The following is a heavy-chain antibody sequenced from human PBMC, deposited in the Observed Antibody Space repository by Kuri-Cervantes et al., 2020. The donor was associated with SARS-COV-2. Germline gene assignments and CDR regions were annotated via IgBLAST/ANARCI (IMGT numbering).Heavy chain of an antibody. CDR2: IYSGGSST. CDR1: GGSISSGSYY. V-gene: IGHV3-23*03. J-gene: IGHJ5*02. CDR3: AKDSYSSGWYWFDP. D-gene: IGHD6-19*01. Sequence: ETLSLTCTVSGGSISSGSYYWSWVRQAPGKGLEWVSVIYSGGSSTYYADSVKGRFTISRDNSKNTLYLQMNSLRAEDTAVYYCAKDSYSSGWYWFDPWGQGTLVTVSS.